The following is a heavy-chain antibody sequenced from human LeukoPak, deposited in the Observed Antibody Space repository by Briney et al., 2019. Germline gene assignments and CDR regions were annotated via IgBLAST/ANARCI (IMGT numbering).Heavy chain of an antibody. V-gene: IGHV1-2*02. Sequence: ASVKVSCKASGYTFTGYYMHWVRQAPGQGLEWKGWINPNSGGTNYAQKFQGRVTMTRDTSISTAYMKLSRLRSDDTAVYYCARASYDFWSGYYPASDYWGQGTLVTVSS. J-gene: IGHJ4*02. D-gene: IGHD3-3*01. CDR3: ARASYDFWSGYYPASDY. CDR2: INPNSGGT. CDR1: GYTFTGYY.